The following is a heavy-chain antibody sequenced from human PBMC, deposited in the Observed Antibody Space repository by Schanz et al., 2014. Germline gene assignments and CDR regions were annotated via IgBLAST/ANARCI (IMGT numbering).Heavy chain of an antibody. CDR3: AKDSTHIDIVLVPTAIDY. V-gene: IGHV3-30*18. D-gene: IGHD2-2*01. Sequence: VQLLDSGGGLVQPGGSLRLSCAASGFTFSTYAMSWVRQAPGKGLEWVAAMSYDGSIKYYGDSVKGRFTISRDNSKNTLYLHMITLRSEDTAVYYCAKDSTHIDIVLVPTAIDYWGQGTLVTVSS. CDR1: GFTFSTYA. CDR2: MSYDGSIK. J-gene: IGHJ4*02.